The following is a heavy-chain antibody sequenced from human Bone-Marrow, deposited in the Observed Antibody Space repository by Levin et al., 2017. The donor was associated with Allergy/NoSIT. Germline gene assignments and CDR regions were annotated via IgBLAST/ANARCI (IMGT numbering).Heavy chain of an antibody. CDR2: ISSSGSDM. J-gene: IGHJ3*02. CDR1: GFTFRIYS. D-gene: IGHD2-8*02. V-gene: IGHV3-21*01. Sequence: GESLKISCTVSGFTFRIYSINWVRQAPGKGLEWVSSISSSGSDMYYVDSVKGRFTIPRDNAKNSLTLQMNSLRAEDTAVYYCARGIIGDVRVAHKEAFDIWGQGTMVSVSS. CDR3: ARGIIGDVRVAHKEAFDI.